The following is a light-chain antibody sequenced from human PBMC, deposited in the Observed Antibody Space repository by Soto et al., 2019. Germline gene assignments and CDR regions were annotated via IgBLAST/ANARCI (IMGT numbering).Light chain of an antibody. Sequence: EIVLTQSPGTLSFSPGERATLSCRASQSVSSSYLAWYQQKPGQAPRLLIYGASTRATGIPDKFSGSGSGTDFSLTISRLEPEDFAVYYCQQYGSSPITFGQGTRLEIK. J-gene: IGKJ5*01. CDR3: QQYGSSPIT. CDR2: GAS. CDR1: QSVSSSY. V-gene: IGKV3-20*01.